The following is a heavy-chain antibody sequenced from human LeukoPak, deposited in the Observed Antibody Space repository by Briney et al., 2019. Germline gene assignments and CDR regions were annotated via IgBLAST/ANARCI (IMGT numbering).Heavy chain of an antibody. Sequence: PGESLKISCKGSGYRFTSYWIGWVRQMPGKGLEWMGIIYPGDSDTRYSPSFQGQAPISADKSISPASLQWSSLKASDTAMYYCARTSIPAATAEFDYWGQGTLVTVSS. CDR2: IYPGDSDT. V-gene: IGHV5-51*01. CDR3: ARTSIPAATAEFDY. D-gene: IGHD2-2*01. J-gene: IGHJ4*02. CDR1: GYRFTSYW.